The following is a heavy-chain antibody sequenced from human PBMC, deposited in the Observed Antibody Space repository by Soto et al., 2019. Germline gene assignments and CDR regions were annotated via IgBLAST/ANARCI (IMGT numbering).Heavy chain of an antibody. J-gene: IGHJ4*02. CDR1: GESFSGYY. CDR3: AKGLRYFDRGPLDY. D-gene: IGHD3-9*01. V-gene: IGHV4-34*01. Sequence: QVQLQQWGAGLLKPSETLSLTCAVYGESFSGYYWNWIRQPPGKGLEWIGEINHSGSTNYNPSLKSRVTISVDTSKNHFSLKLSSVTAADTAVYYCAKGLRYFDRGPLDYWGQGTLVTVSS. CDR2: INHSGST.